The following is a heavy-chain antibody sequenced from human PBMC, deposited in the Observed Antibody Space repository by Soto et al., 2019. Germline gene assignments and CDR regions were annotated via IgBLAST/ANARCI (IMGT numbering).Heavy chain of an antibody. CDR3: ARGERNHDFWSGYFGRFDS. Sequence: QVQLVQSGTAVRKPGASVNVSCKASGYIITAYSIHWLRQAPGXXPXWVGWINAGHGDTKYSKRLHDRVTISRDTSANTAYMELTSLRSEDTAVYYCARGERNHDFWSGYFGRFDSWGQGTLVTVSS. V-gene: IGHV1-3*01. J-gene: IGHJ4*02. CDR1: GYIITAYS. D-gene: IGHD3-3*01. CDR2: INAGHGDT.